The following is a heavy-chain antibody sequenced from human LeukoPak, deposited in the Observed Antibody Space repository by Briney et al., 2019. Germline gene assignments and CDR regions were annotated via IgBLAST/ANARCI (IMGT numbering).Heavy chain of an antibody. V-gene: IGHV1-69*02. Sequence: SVKVSCKASGGTFSSYTISWVRQAPGQGLEWMGRIIPILGIANYAQKFQGRVTITADKSTSTAYMELSSLRSEDTAVYYCASSSKGYSSGFYYYYYMDVWGKGTTVTVSS. CDR3: ASSSKGYSSGFYYYYYMDV. CDR2: IIPILGIA. J-gene: IGHJ6*03. D-gene: IGHD6-19*01. CDR1: GGTFSSYT.